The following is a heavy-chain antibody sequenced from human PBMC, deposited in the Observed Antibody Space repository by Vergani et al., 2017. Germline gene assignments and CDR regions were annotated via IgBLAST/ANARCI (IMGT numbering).Heavy chain of an antibody. CDR1: GGSISSSSYY. CDR3: ARGEGQQMVWFAGASWFDP. Sequence: QLQLQESGPGLVKPSETLSLTCTVSGGSISSSSYYWGWIRQPPGKGLEWIGSIYYSGSTYYNPSLKSRVTISVDTSKNQFSLKLSSVTAADTAVYYCARGEGQQMVWFAGASWFDPWGQGTLVTVSS. CDR2: IYYSGST. D-gene: IGHD6-13*01. J-gene: IGHJ5*02. V-gene: IGHV4-39*01.